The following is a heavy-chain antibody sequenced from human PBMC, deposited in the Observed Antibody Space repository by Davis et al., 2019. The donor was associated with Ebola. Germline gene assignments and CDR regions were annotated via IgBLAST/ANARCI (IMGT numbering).Heavy chain of an antibody. CDR1: GFTFDTYS. CDR3: VKWSYARFDY. CDR2: IKSKSDGGTA. D-gene: IGHD1-26*01. V-gene: IGHV3-15*01. J-gene: IGHJ4*02. Sequence: GESLKISCAASGFTFDTYSMNWVRQTPGKGLEWVGRIKSKSDGGTADYAAPVRGRFTISRDDSKNTLYLQMNSLKTEDTAVYYCVKWSYARFDYWGQGTLVTVSS.